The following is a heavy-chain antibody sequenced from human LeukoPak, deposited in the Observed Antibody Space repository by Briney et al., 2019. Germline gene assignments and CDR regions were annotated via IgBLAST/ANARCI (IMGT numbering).Heavy chain of an antibody. CDR3: ARLYYYDSSGSINWFDP. CDR1: GYTFTCYY. J-gene: IGHJ5*02. Sequence: ASVKVSCKASGYTFTCYYMHWVRQAPGQGLEWMGRINPNSGGTNYAQKFQGRVTMTRDTSISTAYMELSRPRSDDTAVYYCARLYYYDSSGSINWFDPWGQGTLVTVSS. V-gene: IGHV1-2*06. D-gene: IGHD3-22*01. CDR2: INPNSGGT.